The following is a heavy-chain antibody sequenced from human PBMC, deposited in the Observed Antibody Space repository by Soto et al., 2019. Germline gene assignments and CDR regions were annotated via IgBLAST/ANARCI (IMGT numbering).Heavy chain of an antibody. V-gene: IGHV1-18*01. D-gene: IGHD3-10*01. Sequence: ASVKVSCKTSGYTFSTIGISWVRQAPGQGLEWMGWISPNSRNTYYAERLQGRVTITTDTSTSTVYMELRSLTSDDTAVYYCARDLDGSGNYYNDYWGQGTLVTVSS. J-gene: IGHJ4*02. CDR2: ISPNSRNT. CDR3: ARDLDGSGNYYNDY. CDR1: GYTFSTIG.